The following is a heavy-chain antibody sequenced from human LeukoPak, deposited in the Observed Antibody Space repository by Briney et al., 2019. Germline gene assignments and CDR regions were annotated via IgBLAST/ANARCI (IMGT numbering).Heavy chain of an antibody. D-gene: IGHD4-11*01. CDR2: IKQDGSEK. J-gene: IGHJ4*02. CDR1: GFTFSSYW. Sequence: GGSLRLSCAASGFTFSSYWMSWVRQAPGKGLEWVANIKQDGSEKYYVDSVKGRFTISRDNAKNSLYLQMNSLRAEDTAVYYCARLYDDYTNGRFDSWGQGTLVTVSS. V-gene: IGHV3-7*01. CDR3: ARLYDDYTNGRFDS.